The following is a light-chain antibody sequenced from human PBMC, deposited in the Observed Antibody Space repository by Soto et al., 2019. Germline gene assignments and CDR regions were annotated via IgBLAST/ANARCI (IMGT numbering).Light chain of an antibody. CDR1: QRIGPY. Sequence: DIQMTQSPSSLSASVGDRVTITCRASQRIGPYLNWYQQKPGRAPKLLIYAASSLQSGVRSRFSGRGSGTDFTLTISSLQPEDFASYYCQQSYTTPRTFGQGTKLEIK. CDR3: QQSYTTPRT. CDR2: AAS. V-gene: IGKV1-39*01. J-gene: IGKJ2*02.